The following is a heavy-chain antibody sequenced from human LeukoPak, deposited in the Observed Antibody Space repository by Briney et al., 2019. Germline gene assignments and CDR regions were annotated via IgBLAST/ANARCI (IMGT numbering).Heavy chain of an antibody. CDR1: GVSISSSSYY. J-gene: IGHJ4*02. D-gene: IGHD5-18*01. CDR3: ARLEVDTAMIDY. CDR2: IYHSGST. V-gene: IGHV4-39*07. Sequence: PSETLSLTCTVYGVSISSSSYYWGWIRQPPGKGLEWIGSIYHSGSTYYNPSLKSRVTISVDTSKNQFSLKLSSVTAADTAVYYCARLEVDTAMIDYWGQGTLVTVSS.